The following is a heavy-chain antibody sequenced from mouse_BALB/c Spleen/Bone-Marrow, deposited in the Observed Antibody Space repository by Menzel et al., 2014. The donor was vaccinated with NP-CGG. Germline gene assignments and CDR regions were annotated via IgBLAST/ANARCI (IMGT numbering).Heavy chain of an antibody. Sequence: QVQLQQSGAELVKPGASVKLSCKASGHTFTSYYMLWVKQRPGQGLEWIGGINPSNGANNFNEKFKSKATLTVDKSSSTAYMQLSSLTSEDSAVYYCSRGGNFDVMDYWGQGTSVTVSS. CDR1: GHTFTSYY. CDR3: SRGGNFDVMDY. D-gene: IGHD2-1*01. J-gene: IGHJ4*01. CDR2: INPSNGAN. V-gene: IGHV1S81*02.